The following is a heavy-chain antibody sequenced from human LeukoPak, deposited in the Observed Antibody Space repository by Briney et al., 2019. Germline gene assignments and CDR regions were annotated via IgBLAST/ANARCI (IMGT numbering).Heavy chain of an antibody. CDR2: IYYSGST. Sequence: PSETLSLTCTVSGGSISSSSYYWGWIRQPPGKGLEWIGSIYYSGSTYYNPSLKSRVTISLDTSRNQFSLKLSSVTAADTAVYYCARQLGDRLLFDYWGQGTLVTVSS. J-gene: IGHJ4*02. D-gene: IGHD2-21*01. V-gene: IGHV4-39*07. CDR1: GGSISSSSYY. CDR3: ARQLGDRLLFDY.